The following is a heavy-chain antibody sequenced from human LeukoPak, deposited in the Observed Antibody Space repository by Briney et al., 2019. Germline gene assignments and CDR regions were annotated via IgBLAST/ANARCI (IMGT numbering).Heavy chain of an antibody. J-gene: IGHJ6*03. CDR3: ARARAAGHYYYYYMDV. CDR2: IIPIFGTA. Sequence: SVKVSCKASGGTFSSYAISWVRQAPGQGLEWMGGIIPIFGTANYAQKFQGRVTITADKSTSTAYMELSSLRSEDTAVYYCARARAAGHYYYYYMDVWGKGTTVTVSS. D-gene: IGHD6-13*01. V-gene: IGHV1-69*06. CDR1: GGTFSSYA.